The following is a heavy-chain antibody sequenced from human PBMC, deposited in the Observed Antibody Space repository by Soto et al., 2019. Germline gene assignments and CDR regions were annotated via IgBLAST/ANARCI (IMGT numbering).Heavy chain of an antibody. CDR3: ASASMYYYGDNWFDP. J-gene: IGHJ5*02. CDR2: INHSGST. Sequence: SETLSLTCAVYGGSFSGYYWSWIRQPPGKGLEWIGEINHSGSTNYNPALKSRATISVDTSKNQFSLKLSSVTAADTAVYYCASASMYYYGDNWFDPWGQGTLVTVSS. CDR1: GGSFSGYY. D-gene: IGHD3-10*01. V-gene: IGHV4-34*01.